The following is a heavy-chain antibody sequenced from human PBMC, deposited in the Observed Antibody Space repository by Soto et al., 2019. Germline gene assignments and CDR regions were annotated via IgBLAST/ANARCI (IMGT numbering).Heavy chain of an antibody. V-gene: IGHV3-11*06. J-gene: IGHJ4*02. D-gene: IGHD1-1*01. CDR2: ISNSGTFS. Sequence: QVQLVESGGGLVKPGGSLRLSCEGSGFTFSDYYISWIRQAPGKGLEWISYISNSGTFSRYADSVKGRFSISRDNTNNLLYLQMNSLIAEDTAVYYCARSGDNYNRLDYWGQGTPVTVSS. CDR3: ARSGDNYNRLDY. CDR1: GFTFSDYY.